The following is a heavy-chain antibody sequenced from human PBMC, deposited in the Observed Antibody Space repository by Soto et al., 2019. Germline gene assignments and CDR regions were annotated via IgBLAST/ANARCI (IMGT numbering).Heavy chain of an antibody. Sequence: DVQVVESGGGLIQPGGSLRLSCAASGFIVNGKKYLTWVRQAPGKGLEWLSAVYSADGTFYADSVKGRFTVSLDSVKNAVYFQMNSLGSEDTGVYYCATWRVREHAFDVWGPGTRVTVSA. J-gene: IGHJ3*01. CDR2: VYSADGT. CDR1: GFIVNGKKY. V-gene: IGHV3-53*01. CDR3: ATWRVREHAFDV. D-gene: IGHD1-1*01.